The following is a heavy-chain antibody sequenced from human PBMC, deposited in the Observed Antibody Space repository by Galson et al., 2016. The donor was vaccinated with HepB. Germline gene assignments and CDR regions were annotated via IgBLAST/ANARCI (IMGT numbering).Heavy chain of an antibody. CDR2: ISGNGCST. D-gene: IGHD3-3*01. CDR1: GFTFSSYA. V-gene: IGHV3-23*01. CDR3: AKGYGFWTAFDY. Sequence: SLRLSCAASGFTFSSYAMSWLRQAPGKGLEWVSAISGNGCSTCYADSVKGRFAISRDNPKNTLYLQMNSLRDEDTAEYYCAKGYGFWTAFDYWGQGTLVTVSS. J-gene: IGHJ4*02.